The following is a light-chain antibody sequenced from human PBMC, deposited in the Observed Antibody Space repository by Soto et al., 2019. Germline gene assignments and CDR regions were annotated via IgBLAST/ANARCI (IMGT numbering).Light chain of an antibody. CDR1: SSDVSGYNY. CDR3: CSYAGSYKGV. Sequence: QSALTQPRSVSGSPGQSVTISCTGTSSDVSGYNYVSWYQQHPGKAPKLMIYDVSKRPSGVPDRFYGSKSGNTASLTISGLQSEDEADYYCCSYAGSYKGVFGTGTKVTVL. J-gene: IGLJ1*01. CDR2: DVS. V-gene: IGLV2-11*01.